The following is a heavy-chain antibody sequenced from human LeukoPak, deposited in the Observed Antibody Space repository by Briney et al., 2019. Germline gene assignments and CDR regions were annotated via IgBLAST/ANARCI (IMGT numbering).Heavy chain of an antibody. CDR1: GGTFSSYA. CDR2: IIPIFGTA. V-gene: IGHV1-69*05. CDR3: ARGAWRTRTGTQYCFDY. Sequence: SVKVSCKASGGTFSSYAISWVRQAPGQGLEWMGGIIPIFGTANYAQKFQGRVTITRDESTSTAYMELSSLRSEDTAVYYCARGAWRTRTGTQYCFDYWGQGTLVTVSS. J-gene: IGHJ4*02. D-gene: IGHD1-7*01.